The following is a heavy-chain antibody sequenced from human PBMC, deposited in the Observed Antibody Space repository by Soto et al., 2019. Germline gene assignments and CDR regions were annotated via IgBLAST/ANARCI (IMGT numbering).Heavy chain of an antibody. J-gene: IGHJ6*02. V-gene: IGHV3-23*01. CDR3: ANFPNTAARRDYYYGMDV. CDR1: GFTFSSYA. CDR2: ISGSGGST. D-gene: IGHD6-6*01. Sequence: GGSLRLSCAASGFTFSSYAMSWVRQAPGKGLEWVSAISGSGGSTYYADSVKGRFTISRDNSKNTLYLQMNSLRAEDTAVYYCANFPNTAARRDYYYGMDVWGQGTTVTVSS.